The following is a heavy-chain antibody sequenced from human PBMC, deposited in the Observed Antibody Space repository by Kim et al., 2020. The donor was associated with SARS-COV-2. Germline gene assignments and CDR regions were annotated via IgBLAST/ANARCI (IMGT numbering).Heavy chain of an antibody. Sequence: SVKVSCKASGGTFSSYAISWVRQAPGQGLEWMGGIIPIFGTANYAQKFQGRVTITADESTSTAYMELSSLRSEDTAVYYCARDRAWDYVRELDYYYGMDVWGQGTTVTVSS. V-gene: IGHV1-69*13. D-gene: IGHD3-16*01. CDR1: GGTFSSYA. J-gene: IGHJ6*02. CDR2: IIPIFGTA. CDR3: ARDRAWDYVRELDYYYGMDV.